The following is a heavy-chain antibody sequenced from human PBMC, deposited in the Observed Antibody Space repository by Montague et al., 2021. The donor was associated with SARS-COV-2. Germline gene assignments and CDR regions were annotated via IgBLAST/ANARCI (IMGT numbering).Heavy chain of an antibody. CDR3: ARHYSATLPAVY. V-gene: IGHV4-61*01. CDR1: GGSVSSATYY. D-gene: IGHD2-15*01. J-gene: IGHJ4*02. CDR2: ISDSGST. Sequence: SETLSLTCTVSGGSVSSATYYWSWIRQPPGKGLEWIGYISDSGSTNYNPSLTSRVTMSVDTSKNQFSLEVNSVTAADTAVYYCARHYSATLPAVYWGQGTLVTVSS.